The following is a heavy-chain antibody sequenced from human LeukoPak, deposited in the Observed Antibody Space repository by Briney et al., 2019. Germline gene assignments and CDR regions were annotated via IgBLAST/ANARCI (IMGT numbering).Heavy chain of an antibody. CDR1: GGSISSYY. J-gene: IGHJ5*02. CDR3: ARRAAYSNWFDP. CDR2: IYYSGST. D-gene: IGHD4-11*01. Sequence: SETLSLTCTVSGGSISSYYWSWIRQPPGKGLEWIGYIYYSGSTNYNPSLKSRVTISVDTSKNQISLKLSSVTAADTAVYYCARRAAYSNWFDPWGQGTLVTVSS. V-gene: IGHV4-59*01.